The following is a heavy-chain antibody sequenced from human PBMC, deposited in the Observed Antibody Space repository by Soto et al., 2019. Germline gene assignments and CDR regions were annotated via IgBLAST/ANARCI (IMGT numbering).Heavy chain of an antibody. V-gene: IGHV1-69*01. CDR1: GGSFSSDT. CDR3: TRPSSGYYHDAFDI. D-gene: IGHD3-22*01. J-gene: IGHJ3*02. CDR2: IVPVFGTP. Sequence: QVQLMQSGAEVKKPGSSVKVSCKASGGSFSSDTISWVRQAPGQGLEWLGGIVPVFGTPNHAQKFQGRVAISADGSTNTAYMEVTSLRPDDTAVYYCTRPSSGYYHDAFDIWGQGTLVTVSS.